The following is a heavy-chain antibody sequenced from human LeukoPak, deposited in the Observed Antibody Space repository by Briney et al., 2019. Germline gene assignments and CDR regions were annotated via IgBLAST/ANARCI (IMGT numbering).Heavy chain of an antibody. J-gene: IGHJ4*02. CDR2: IYYSGST. D-gene: IGHD1-1*01. V-gene: IGHV4-61*05. CDR3: ARGGQLERRGQFDY. CDR1: GDSISSSNYY. Sequence: SETLSLTCTVSGDSISSSNYYWGWIRQPPGKGLEWIGYIYYSGSTNYNPSLKSRVTISVDTSKNQFSLKLSSVTAADTAVYYCARGGQLERRGQFDYWGQGTLVTVSS.